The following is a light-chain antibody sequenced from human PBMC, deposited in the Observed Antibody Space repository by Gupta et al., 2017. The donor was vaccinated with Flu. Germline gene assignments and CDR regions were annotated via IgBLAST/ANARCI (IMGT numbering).Light chain of an antibody. CDR3: CSYAGRSSVV. V-gene: IGLV2-23*01. J-gene: IGLJ2*01. CDR1: SSDVGSYNL. CDR2: EGN. Sequence: QSALTQTGSVSGSPGQASTISCTGTSSDVGSYNLVSWYQQHAGKAPKLMIYEGNKRPAGVSTRFSGSKSGNTASLTISGRQAEDEADYYCCSYAGRSSVVFGGGTKLTVL.